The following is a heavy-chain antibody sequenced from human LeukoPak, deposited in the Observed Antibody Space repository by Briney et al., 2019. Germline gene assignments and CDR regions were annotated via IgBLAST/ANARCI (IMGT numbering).Heavy chain of an antibody. D-gene: IGHD6-13*01. CDR3: ASLGSSWYNFDY. V-gene: IGHV1-18*03. CDR2: ISAYNGNT. Sequence: ASVKVSCKASGYTFTSYGISWVRQAPGQGLEWMGWISAYNGNTNYAQKLQGRVTMTTDTSTSTAYMELRSLRSDDMAVYYCASLGSSWYNFDYWGQGTLVTVSS. J-gene: IGHJ4*02. CDR1: GYTFTSYG.